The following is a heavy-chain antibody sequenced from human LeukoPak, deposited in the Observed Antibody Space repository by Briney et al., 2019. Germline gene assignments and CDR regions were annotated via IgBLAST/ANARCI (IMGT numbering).Heavy chain of an antibody. CDR2: IYYRGSP. Sequence: SETLSLTCTVSGGSISSYYWSWIRQPPGKALEWIGYIYYRGSPNYNPSLKSRVTVSIDTSKNQFSLRLSSVTAADTAVYYCARDGGDEILDYWGQGTLVTVSS. CDR3: ARDGGDEILDY. J-gene: IGHJ4*02. D-gene: IGHD4-17*01. CDR1: GGSISSYY. V-gene: IGHV4-59*01.